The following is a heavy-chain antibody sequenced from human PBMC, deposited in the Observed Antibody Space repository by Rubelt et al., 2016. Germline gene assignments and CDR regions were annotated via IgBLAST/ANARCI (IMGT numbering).Heavy chain of an antibody. D-gene: IGHD3-16*02. Sequence: EVQLLESGGGLVQPGGSLRLSCAASGFTVSDSYMTWVRQAPGKGLEWVSIIYSGGGTYYADSLEGRFTISRDNSKNTLFLQMNVLRAEETALYYCARDRYPGASVYWGQGTLVTVSS. CDR1: GFTVSDSY. V-gene: IGHV3-53*01. CDR3: ARDRYPGASVY. CDR2: IYSGGGT. J-gene: IGHJ4*02.